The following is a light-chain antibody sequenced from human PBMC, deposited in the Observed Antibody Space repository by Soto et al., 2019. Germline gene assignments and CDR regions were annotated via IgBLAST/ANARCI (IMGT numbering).Light chain of an antibody. CDR1: QSISSC. Sequence: DVHVSRHPPSLPGSVGDRVIITCPASQSISSCLAWYQEKPGKAPKLLIYKASLSETGVPSRFSGNGSGTEFTLTISSLQTDDFGTYYCQQYDSHPRTFGQGTKVDIK. CDR3: QQYDSHPRT. V-gene: IGKV1-5*03. CDR2: KAS. J-gene: IGKJ1*01.